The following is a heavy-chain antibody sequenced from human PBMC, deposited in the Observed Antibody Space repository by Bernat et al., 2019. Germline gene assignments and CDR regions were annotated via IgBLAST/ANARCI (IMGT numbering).Heavy chain of an antibody. Sequence: QVQLVESGGGVVQPGRSLRLSCAASGFTFSSYGMHWVRQAPGKGLEWVAVIWYDGSNKYYADSVKGRFTISRDNAKNSLYLQMNSLRAEDTAVYYCARESPSRGFDYWGQGTLVTVSS. CDR1: GFTFSSYG. V-gene: IGHV3-33*01. D-gene: IGHD3-10*01. J-gene: IGHJ4*02. CDR3: ARESPSRGFDY. CDR2: IWYDGSNK.